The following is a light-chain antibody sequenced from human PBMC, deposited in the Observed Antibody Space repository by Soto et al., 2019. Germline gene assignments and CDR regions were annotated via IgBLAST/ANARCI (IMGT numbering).Light chain of an antibody. J-gene: IGKJ4*01. CDR1: QSISNW. Sequence: DIQMTQSPSILSASVGDRVTITCRASQSISNWLAWYQQKPGRAPKVMIYKASILQSGVPSRFSGTGSGTEFTLTISRLQPDDFTTYYCLQYDRYPLTFGGGTKVEIK. CDR3: LQYDRYPLT. CDR2: KAS. V-gene: IGKV1-5*03.